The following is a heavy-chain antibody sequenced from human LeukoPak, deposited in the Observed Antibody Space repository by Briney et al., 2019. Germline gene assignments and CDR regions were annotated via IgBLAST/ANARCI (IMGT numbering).Heavy chain of an antibody. V-gene: IGHV4-34*01. CDR2: INHSGST. Sequence: PSETPSLTCAVYGGSFSGYYWSWIRQPPGKGLEWIGEINHSGSTNYNPSLKSRVTISVDTSKNQFSLKLSSVTAADTAVYYCARGAGFDYWGQGTLVTVSS. CDR3: ARGAGFDY. J-gene: IGHJ4*02. CDR1: GGSFSGYY.